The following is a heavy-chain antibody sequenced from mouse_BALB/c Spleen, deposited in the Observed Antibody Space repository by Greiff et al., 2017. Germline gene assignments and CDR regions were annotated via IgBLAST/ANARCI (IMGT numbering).Heavy chain of an antibody. CDR2: INPSTGYT. CDR1: GYTFTSYW. CDR3: ARDLLHVFAY. D-gene: IGHD2-1*01. Sequence: QVQLQQSGAELAKPGASVKMSCKASGYTFTSYWMHWVKQRPGQGLEWIGYINPSTGYTEYNQKFKDKATLTADKSSSTAYMQLSSLTSEDSAVYYCARDLLHVFAYWGQGTLVTVSA. J-gene: IGHJ3*01. V-gene: IGHV1-7*01.